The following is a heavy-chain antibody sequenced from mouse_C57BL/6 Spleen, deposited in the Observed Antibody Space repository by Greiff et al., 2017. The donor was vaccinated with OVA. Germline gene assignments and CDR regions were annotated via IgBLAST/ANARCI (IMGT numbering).Heavy chain of an antibody. CDR2: VYPGSGST. CDR3: AKGNDSGYFDY. CDR1: GYTFTSYW. D-gene: IGHD2-4*01. J-gene: IGHJ2*01. V-gene: IGHV1-55*01. Sequence: QVQLQQPGAELVKPGASVKMSCKASGYTFTSYWITWVKQRPGQGLEWIGDVYPGSGSTNYNEKFKSKATLTADTSSSTAYMQLSSLTSEDSAVYYCAKGNDSGYFDYWGQGTTLTVSS.